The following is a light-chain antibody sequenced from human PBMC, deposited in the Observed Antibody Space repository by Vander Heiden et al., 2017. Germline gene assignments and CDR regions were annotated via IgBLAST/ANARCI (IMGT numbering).Light chain of an antibody. CDR2: GAT. CDR3: QQSYGKPRGA. V-gene: IGKV1-39*01. CDR1: HNILTY. J-gene: IGKJ3*01. Sequence: DIQLTQSPSSLSASVGDRVTITCRASHNILTYVNAYQQNPGRAPKLLVHGATTLQIGVPSRFSGNGSGTEFTLTISSLQSEDFAIYYCQQSYGKPRGAFGPGTKVAIK.